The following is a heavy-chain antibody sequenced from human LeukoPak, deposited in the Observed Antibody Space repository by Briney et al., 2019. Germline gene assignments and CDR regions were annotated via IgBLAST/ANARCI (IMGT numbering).Heavy chain of an antibody. J-gene: IGHJ6*04. Sequence: PSETLSLTCAVYGGSFSGYYWSWIRQPPGKGLEWIGEINHSGSTNYNPSLKSRVTISVDTSKNQFSLKLSSVTAADTAVYYCARNRRYRIAALDVWGKGTTVTVSS. V-gene: IGHV4-34*01. CDR3: ARNRRYRIAALDV. D-gene: IGHD6-13*01. CDR1: GGSFSGYY. CDR2: INHSGST.